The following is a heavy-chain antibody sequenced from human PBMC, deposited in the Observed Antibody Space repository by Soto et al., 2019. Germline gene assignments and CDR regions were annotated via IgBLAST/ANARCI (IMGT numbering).Heavy chain of an antibody. Sequence: LSLTCAVYGGSFSGYYWSWIRQPPGKGLEWIGEINHSGSTNYNPSLKSRVTISVDTSKNQFSLKLSSVTAADTAVYYCARAPIYSYGNYFDYWGQGTLVTVSS. J-gene: IGHJ4*02. V-gene: IGHV4-34*09. CDR3: ARAPIYSYGNYFDY. CDR2: INHSGST. D-gene: IGHD5-18*01. CDR1: GGSFSGYY.